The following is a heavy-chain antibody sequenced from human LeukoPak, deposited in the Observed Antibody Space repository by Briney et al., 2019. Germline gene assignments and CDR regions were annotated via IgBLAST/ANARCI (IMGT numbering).Heavy chain of an antibody. J-gene: IGHJ4*02. CDR3: AKKFPGTVAAGPDH. CDR2: ISYDGSNK. V-gene: IGHV3-30*18. CDR1: GFTFSTFG. D-gene: IGHD6-13*01. Sequence: GGSLRLSCAASGFTFSTFGMHWVRQAPGKGLEWVAVISYDGSNKYYGDSVKVRFTISRDNSKNTLYLQMNSLRAEDTAVYYCAKKFPGTVAAGPDHWGQGTLVTVSS.